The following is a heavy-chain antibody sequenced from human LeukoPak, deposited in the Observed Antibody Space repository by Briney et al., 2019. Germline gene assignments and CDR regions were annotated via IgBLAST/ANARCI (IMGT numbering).Heavy chain of an antibody. D-gene: IGHD1-26*01. V-gene: IGHV3-30-3*01. CDR2: ISYDGSNK. Sequence: GRSLRLSCAASGFTFSSYAMHWVRQAPGKVLEWVAVISYDGSNKYYADSVKGRFTISRDNSKNTLYLQMNSLRAEDTAVYYCAGDGSGSYHFDYWGQGTLVTVSS. CDR1: GFTFSSYA. J-gene: IGHJ4*02. CDR3: AGDGSGSYHFDY.